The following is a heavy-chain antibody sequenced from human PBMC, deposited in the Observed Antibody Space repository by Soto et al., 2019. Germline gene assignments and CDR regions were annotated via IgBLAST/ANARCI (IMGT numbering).Heavy chain of an antibody. V-gene: IGHV3-49*04. CDR3: VRSPNGSGGSGRGDY. D-gene: IGHD2-15*01. CDR2: IRSESYGGTT. Sequence: EVQLVESGGGLVQPGRSLRLSCRGSGFTFGDYAVSWVRQAPGKGLEWVGLIRSESYGGTTIYAASVKARFIVSREDSKSIACLQMNSLKTEDTAVYYCVRSPNGSGGSGRGDYWGRGTLVTVSS. CDR1: GFTFGDYA. J-gene: IGHJ4*02.